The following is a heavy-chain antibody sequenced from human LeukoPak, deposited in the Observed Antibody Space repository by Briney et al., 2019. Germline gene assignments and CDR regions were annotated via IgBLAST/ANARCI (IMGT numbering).Heavy chain of an antibody. Sequence: PSETLSLTCAVYGGSFSGYYWSWIRQPPGKGLEWIGEINHSGSTNYNPSLKSRVTISVDTSKNQFSLKLSSVTAADTAVYYCASYDILTGYPFWGQGTLVTVSS. V-gene: IGHV4-34*01. J-gene: IGHJ4*02. D-gene: IGHD3-9*01. CDR3: ASYDILTGYPF. CDR2: INHSGST. CDR1: GGSFSGYY.